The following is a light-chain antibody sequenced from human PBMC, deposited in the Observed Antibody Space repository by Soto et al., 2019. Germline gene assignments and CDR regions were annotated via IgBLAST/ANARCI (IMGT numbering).Light chain of an antibody. CDR3: HQYGDSPL. Sequence: EIVWTQSPGTRSLSPGERATLSCRASQSVRSSYLAWYQQKPGQAPMLLIYGASIRATGIPDRFGGSGSGTDFSLTISRLEHEDFAVYYCHQYGDSPLFGPGTKVDIK. J-gene: IGKJ3*01. V-gene: IGKV3-20*01. CDR1: QSVRSSY. CDR2: GAS.